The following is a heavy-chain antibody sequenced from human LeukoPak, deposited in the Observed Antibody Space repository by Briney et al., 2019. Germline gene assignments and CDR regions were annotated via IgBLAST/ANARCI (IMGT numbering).Heavy chain of an antibody. CDR3: ARGCSSTSCYS. Sequence: SETLSLTCTVSGGSISSYYWSWIRQPPGKGLEWIGYIYTSGSTNYNPSLKSRVTISVDTSKNQFSLKLSSVTAADTDVYYCARGCSSTSCYSWGQGTLVTVSS. CDR2: IYTSGST. V-gene: IGHV4-4*09. D-gene: IGHD2-2*02. CDR1: GGSISSYY. J-gene: IGHJ4*02.